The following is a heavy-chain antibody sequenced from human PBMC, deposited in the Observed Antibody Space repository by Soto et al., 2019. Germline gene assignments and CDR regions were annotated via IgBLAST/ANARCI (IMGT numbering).Heavy chain of an antibody. J-gene: IGHJ6*02. CDR3: ARTGSRSWYHNYAMDV. D-gene: IGHD6-13*01. Sequence: SETLSLTCAVSGGSISSGGYSWSWIRQPPGKGLEWIGYIYHSGSTYYNPSLKSRVTISVDRSKNQFSLKLSSVTAADTAVYYCARTGSRSWYHNYAMDVWGQGTTVTVSS. V-gene: IGHV4-30-2*01. CDR1: GGSISSGGYS. CDR2: IYHSGST.